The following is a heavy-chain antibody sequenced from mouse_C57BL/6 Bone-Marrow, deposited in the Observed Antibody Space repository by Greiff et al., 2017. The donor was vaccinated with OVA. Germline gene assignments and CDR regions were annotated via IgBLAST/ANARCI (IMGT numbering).Heavy chain of an antibody. CDR2: IWSGGST. CDR1: GFSLTSYG. CDR3: ARESYDYDRGYYYAMDY. Sequence: VQVVESGPGLVQPSQSLSITCTVSGFSLTSYGVHWVRQSPGKGLEWLGVIWSGGSTDYNAAFISRLSISKDNSKSQVFFKMNSLQADDTAIYYCARESYDYDRGYYYAMDYWGQGTSVTVSS. D-gene: IGHD2-4*01. J-gene: IGHJ4*01. V-gene: IGHV2-2*01.